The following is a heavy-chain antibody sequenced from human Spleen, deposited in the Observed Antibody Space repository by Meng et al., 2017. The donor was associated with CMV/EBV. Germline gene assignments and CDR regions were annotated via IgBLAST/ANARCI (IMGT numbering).Heavy chain of an antibody. Sequence: GGSLRLSCVESGFTFSRYGMHWVRQAPGKGLEWVAFVRNDGSKKHYADSVKGRFTISRDNSKNTLYLQMNSPRSEDTAVYYCAKDDDSAGYYYAYYWGQGTLVTVSS. J-gene: IGHJ4*02. CDR1: GFTFSRYG. D-gene: IGHD3-22*01. CDR3: AKDDDSAGYYYAYY. V-gene: IGHV3-30*02. CDR2: VRNDGSKK.